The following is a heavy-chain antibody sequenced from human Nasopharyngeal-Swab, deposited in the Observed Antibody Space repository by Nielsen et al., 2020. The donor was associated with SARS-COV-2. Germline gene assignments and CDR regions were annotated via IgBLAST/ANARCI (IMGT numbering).Heavy chain of an antibody. CDR1: GFTFSSYN. J-gene: IGHJ6*02. D-gene: IGHD3-3*01. CDR2: ISGSSTYI. Sequence: GESLKISCAASGFTFSSYNMNWVRQAPGKGLEWVSSISGSSTYIYYADSVKGRFTISRDNAKNSLYLQMNSLRVEETAVYYCARDGLDYDFWSAYFMDVWGQGTTVTVSS. CDR3: ARDGLDYDFWSAYFMDV. V-gene: IGHV3-21*01.